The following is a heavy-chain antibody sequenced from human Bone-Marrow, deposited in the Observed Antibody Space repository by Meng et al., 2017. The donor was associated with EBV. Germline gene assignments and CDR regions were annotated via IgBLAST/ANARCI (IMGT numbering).Heavy chain of an antibody. CDR2: IYHSGST. D-gene: IGHD3-22*01. CDR1: GGSISSSNW. J-gene: IGHJ4*02. V-gene: IGHV4-4*02. CDR3: VGAHYGDSSGYYYAY. Sequence: VPLREAGPGLVKPSGTLSLTCAVSGGSISSSNWWSWVRQPPGKGLEWIGEIYHSGSTNYNPSLKSRVTISVDKSKNQFSLKLSSVTAADTAVYYCVGAHYGDSSGYYYAYWGQGTLVTVPS.